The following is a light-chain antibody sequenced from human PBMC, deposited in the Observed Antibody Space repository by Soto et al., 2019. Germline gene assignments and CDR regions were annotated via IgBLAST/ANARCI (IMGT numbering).Light chain of an antibody. CDR2: RNN. CDR3: AAWDDSLSGLYV. Sequence: QSVLTQPPSASGTPGQRVTISCSGSSSNIGSNYVYWYQQLPGTAPKLLIYRNNQRPSGVPDRFSGSKSGTSASLAISGLRSEDEADYYCAAWDDSLSGLYVFGTDTKLTVL. CDR1: SSNIGSNY. J-gene: IGLJ1*01. V-gene: IGLV1-47*01.